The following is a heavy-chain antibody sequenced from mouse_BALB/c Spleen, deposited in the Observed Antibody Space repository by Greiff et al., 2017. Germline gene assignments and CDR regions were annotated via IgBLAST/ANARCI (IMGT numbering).Heavy chain of an antibody. CDR1: GYTFTSYY. Sequence: VKLQESGPELVKPGASVRISCKASGYTFTSYYIHWVKQRPGQGLEWIGWIYPGNVNTKYNEKFKGKATLTADKSSSTAYMQLSSLTSEDSAVYFCARDGYRYPYAMDYWGQGTSVTVSS. D-gene: IGHD2-14*01. CDR3: ARDGYRYPYAMDY. V-gene: IGHV1S56*01. CDR2: IYPGNVNT. J-gene: IGHJ4*01.